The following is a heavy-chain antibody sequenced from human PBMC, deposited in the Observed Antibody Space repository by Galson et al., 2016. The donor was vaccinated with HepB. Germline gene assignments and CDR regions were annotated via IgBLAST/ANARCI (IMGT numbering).Heavy chain of an antibody. CDR2: ISSSGSTI. CDR3: VSLRIAAR. Sequence: SLRLSCAVSGFTFSDYYMGWIRQAPGKGLEWVSYISSSGSTIHYADSVKGRFTTSRDNAKNSVYLQMNSLRAEDTAIYYCVSLRIAARWGQGTLVTVSS. CDR1: GFTFSDYY. V-gene: IGHV3-11*01. J-gene: IGHJ4*02. D-gene: IGHD6-25*01.